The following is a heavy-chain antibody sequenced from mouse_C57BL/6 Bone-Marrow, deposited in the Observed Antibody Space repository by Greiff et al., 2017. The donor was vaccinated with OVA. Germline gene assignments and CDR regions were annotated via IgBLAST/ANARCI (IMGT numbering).Heavy chain of an antibody. CDR2: ISYDGSN. CDR3: ARSPTYYWFAY. J-gene: IGHJ3*01. CDR1: GYSITSGYY. D-gene: IGHD1-1*01. V-gene: IGHV3-6*01. Sequence: ESGPGLVKPSQSLSLTCSVTGYSITSGYYWNWIRQFPGNKLEWMGYISYDGSNNYNPSLKNRISITRDTSKNEFFLKLNSVTTEDTATYDCARSPTYYWFAYWGQGTLVTVSA.